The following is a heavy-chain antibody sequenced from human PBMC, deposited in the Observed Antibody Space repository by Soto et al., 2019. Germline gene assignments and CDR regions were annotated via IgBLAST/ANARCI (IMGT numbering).Heavy chain of an antibody. CDR2: ISGSGNRT. J-gene: IGHJ3*01. CDR3: ARRGSS. Sequence: PGGSLRLSCAASGFTLSSYAMSWVRQAPGKGLEWVSAISGSGNRTFHADSVKGRFTISRDNAKNALYLQMNNLRAEDTAVYYCARRGSSWGQGTMVTVSS. CDR1: GFTLSSYA. V-gene: IGHV3-23*01. D-gene: IGHD2-2*01.